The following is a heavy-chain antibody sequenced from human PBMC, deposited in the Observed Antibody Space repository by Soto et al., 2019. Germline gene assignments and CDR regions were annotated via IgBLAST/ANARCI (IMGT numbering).Heavy chain of an antibody. Sequence: GGSLRLSCAASGFTFSGSAMHWVRQASGKGLEWLGRIRSKANNYATAYAASVKGRFTISRDDSKNTAYLQMNSLKTEDTAVYYCSSWRSGWDYYYYGMDVWGQGTTVTVSS. V-gene: IGHV3-73*01. J-gene: IGHJ6*02. D-gene: IGHD6-19*01. CDR3: SSWRSGWDYYYYGMDV. CDR2: IRSKANNYAT. CDR1: GFTFSGSA.